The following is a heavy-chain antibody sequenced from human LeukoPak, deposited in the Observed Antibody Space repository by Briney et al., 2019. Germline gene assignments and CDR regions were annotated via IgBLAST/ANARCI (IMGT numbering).Heavy chain of an antibody. Sequence: ASVKVSCKASGYTFTSYYMNWVRQAPGQGLEWMGIINPSGGSTSYAQKFQGRVTMTRDTSTSTVYMELSSLRSEDTAVYYCAREQGTYYAFWSGYYLGSVVWFDPWGQGTLVTVSS. CDR1: GYTFTSYY. D-gene: IGHD3-3*01. CDR2: INPSGGST. J-gene: IGHJ5*02. V-gene: IGHV1-46*01. CDR3: AREQGTYYAFWSGYYLGSVVWFDP.